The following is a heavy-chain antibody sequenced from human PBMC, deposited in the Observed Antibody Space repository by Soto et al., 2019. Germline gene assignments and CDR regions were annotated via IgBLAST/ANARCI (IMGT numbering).Heavy chain of an antibody. CDR2: ISSSSSYI. CDR3: ASPYDGYSYGYSSGGSYGMDV. CDR1: GFTFISYS. V-gene: IGHV3-21*01. J-gene: IGHJ6*02. Sequence: GGSLRLSCAASGFTFISYSMNWVRQAPGKGLEWVSSISSSSSYIYYADSVKGRFTISRDNAKNSLYLQMNSLRAEDTAVYYCASPYDGYSYGYSSGGSYGMDVWGQGTTVTVSS. D-gene: IGHD5-18*01.